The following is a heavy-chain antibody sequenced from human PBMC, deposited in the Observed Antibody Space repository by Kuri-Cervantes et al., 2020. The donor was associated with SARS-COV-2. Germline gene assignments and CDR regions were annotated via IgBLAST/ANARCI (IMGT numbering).Heavy chain of an antibody. CDR3: AKVWSGSYSHYYYYAMDV. CDR2: ISYDGSDR. Sequence: GESPKISCAASGFTFSNYGMHWVRQAPGKGLEWVAVISYDGSDRYYADSVKGLFTISRDNSKNTLYLQMNSLRAEDTAVYYCAKVWSGSYSHYYYYAMDVWGQGTTVTVSS. V-gene: IGHV3-30*18. J-gene: IGHJ6*02. D-gene: IGHD3-10*01. CDR1: GFTFSNYG.